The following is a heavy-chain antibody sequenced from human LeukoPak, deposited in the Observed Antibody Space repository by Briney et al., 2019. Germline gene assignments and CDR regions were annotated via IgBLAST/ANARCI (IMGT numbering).Heavy chain of an antibody. Sequence: PGGSLRLSCAASGFTFSSFSMKWVRQAPGKGLEWVSSISSISTYIYYADSVKGRFTVSRDSAKNSLYLQMNSLRAEDTAVYYCARDISSLQPNWFDPWGRGTLVTVSS. V-gene: IGHV3-21*01. CDR1: GFTFSSFS. D-gene: IGHD6-13*01. CDR3: ARDISSLQPNWFDP. CDR2: ISSISTYI. J-gene: IGHJ5*02.